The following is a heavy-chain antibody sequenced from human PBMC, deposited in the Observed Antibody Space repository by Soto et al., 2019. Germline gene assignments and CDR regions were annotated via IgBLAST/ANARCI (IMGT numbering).Heavy chain of an antibody. D-gene: IGHD4-17*01. V-gene: IGHV1-18*01. CDR1: GYTFTSYG. CDR2: ISAYNGNT. CDR3: ARDYGDYVSPARSEH. J-gene: IGHJ1*01. Sequence: QVQLVQSGAEVKKPGASVTVSCKASGYTFTSYGISWVRQAPGPGLAWMGWISAYNGNTNYAQKLQGRVTMTTDTSTNTAYMELRSLRSDDTAVYYCARDYGDYVSPARSEHWGQGTLVTVSS.